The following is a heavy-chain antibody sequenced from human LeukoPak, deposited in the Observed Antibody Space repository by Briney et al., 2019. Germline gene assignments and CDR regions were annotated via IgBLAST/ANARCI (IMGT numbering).Heavy chain of an antibody. Sequence: GGSLRLSCAASGFPFSTYNMNWVRQAPGKGLEWVSSISGSSTYIYYADSVKGRFTISRDNAKNSLYLQMSSLRAEDTAVYYCAKVFSGSSRSIISMIAVNLGAIDIWGQGTMVTVSS. CDR2: ISGSSTYI. CDR3: AKVFSGSSRSIISMIAVNLGAIDI. D-gene: IGHD3-22*01. J-gene: IGHJ3*02. CDR1: GFPFSTYN. V-gene: IGHV3-21*01.